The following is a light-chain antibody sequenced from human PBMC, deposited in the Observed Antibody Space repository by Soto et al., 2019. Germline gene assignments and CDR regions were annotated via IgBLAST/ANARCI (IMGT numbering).Light chain of an antibody. CDR1: GSNIGAGYD. Sequence: QSALTQPPSVSGAPGLRVTISCTGSGSNIGAGYDVHWYQQLPGTAPKLLIYDNTNRPSGVRDRFSGSKSVTSVSLAITGLQAEDEADYYCQSYDSTLNGWVFGGGTKLTVL. CDR3: QSYDSTLNGWV. CDR2: DNT. J-gene: IGLJ3*02. V-gene: IGLV1-40*01.